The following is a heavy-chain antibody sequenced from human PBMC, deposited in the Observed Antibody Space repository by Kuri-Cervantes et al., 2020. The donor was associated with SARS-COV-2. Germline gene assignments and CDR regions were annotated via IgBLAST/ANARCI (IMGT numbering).Heavy chain of an antibody. CDR2: IRSKAYGGTT. J-gene: IGHJ4*02. CDR1: GFTFGDYA. Sequence: GGSLRLSCTASGFTFGDYAMSWVRQAPGKGLEWVGFIRSKAYGGTTEYAASVKGRFTISRDDSKSIAYLQMNSLKTEDTAVYYCTRVSSSWYPYFDYWGQVTLVTVSS. V-gene: IGHV3-49*04. CDR3: TRVSSSWYPYFDY. D-gene: IGHD6-13*01.